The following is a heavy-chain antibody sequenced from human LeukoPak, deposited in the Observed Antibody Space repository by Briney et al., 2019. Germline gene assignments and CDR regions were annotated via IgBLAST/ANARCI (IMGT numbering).Heavy chain of an antibody. J-gene: IGHJ3*02. V-gene: IGHV1-18*01. CDR2: ISAHNGNT. CDR1: GYTFTSYG. Sequence: ASVKVSCKASGYTFTSYGISWVRQAPGQGLEWMGWISAHNGNTNYAQKVQGRVTMTTDTSTSTAYMELRSLRSDDTAVYYCARDPMAIVVVPAAMVSAFDIWGQGTMVTVSS. CDR3: ARDPMAIVVVPAAMVSAFDI. D-gene: IGHD2-2*01.